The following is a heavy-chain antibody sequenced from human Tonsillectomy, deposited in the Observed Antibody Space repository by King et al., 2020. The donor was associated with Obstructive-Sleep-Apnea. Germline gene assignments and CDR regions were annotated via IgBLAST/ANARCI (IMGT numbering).Heavy chain of an antibody. CDR3: ARDRRELWFSRGYDY. V-gene: IGHV3-30*04. CDR1: GFTFSSYA. D-gene: IGHD5-18*01. Sequence: QVQLVESGGGVVQPGRSLRLSCAASGFTFSSYAMHWVRQAPGKGLEWVAVISYDGSNKYYADSVKGRFTISRDNSKNTLYLQMNSLRAEDTAVYYCARDRRELWFSRGYDYWGQGTLVTVSS. J-gene: IGHJ4*02. CDR2: ISYDGSNK.